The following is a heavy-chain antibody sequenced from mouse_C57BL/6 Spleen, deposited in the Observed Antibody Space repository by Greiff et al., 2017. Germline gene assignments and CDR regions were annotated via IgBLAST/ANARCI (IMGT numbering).Heavy chain of an antibody. D-gene: IGHD1-1*01. CDR2: IDPENGDT. Sequence: EVQRVESGAELVRPGASVKLSCTASGFNIKDDYMHWVKQRPEQGLEWIGWIDPENGDTEYASKFQGKATITADTSSNTAYLQLSSLTSEDTAVYYCTKDYYGSSYHYYAMDYWGQGTSVTVSS. J-gene: IGHJ4*01. CDR1: GFNIKDDY. V-gene: IGHV14-4*01. CDR3: TKDYYGSSYHYYAMDY.